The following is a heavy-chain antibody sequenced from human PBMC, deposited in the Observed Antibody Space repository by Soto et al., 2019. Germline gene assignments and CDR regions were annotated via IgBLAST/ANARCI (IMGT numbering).Heavy chain of an antibody. CDR2: IIPIFGTA. D-gene: IGHD1-1*01. Sequence: QVQLVQSGAEVKKPGSSVKVSCKASGGTFSSYAISWVRQAPGQGLEWMGGIIPIFGTANYAQKFQGRVTITADECTSTAYMGLSSVRTGDTAVYYCASPGSELDPVTSPVYYYYGMDVWGQGTTVTVSS. CDR1: GGTFSSYA. V-gene: IGHV1-69*12. J-gene: IGHJ6*02. CDR3: ASPGSELDPVTSPVYYYYGMDV.